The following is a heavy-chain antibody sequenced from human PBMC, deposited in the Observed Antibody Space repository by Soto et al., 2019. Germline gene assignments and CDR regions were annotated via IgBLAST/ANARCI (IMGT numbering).Heavy chain of an antibody. CDR2: ITSDGSKK. Sequence: QVQLVESGGGVVQPGTSLIISCVGSGFTFSTYAMHWVRQAPGKGLQWVSVITSDGSKKYSADSVKGRFIISRDNYKNTLYLQMNTLRTEDTAVYYCARTAASAGPDAFDIWGQGTVLTVSS. CDR3: ARTAASAGPDAFDI. D-gene: IGHD6-13*01. V-gene: IGHV3-30-3*01. J-gene: IGHJ3*02. CDR1: GFTFSTYA.